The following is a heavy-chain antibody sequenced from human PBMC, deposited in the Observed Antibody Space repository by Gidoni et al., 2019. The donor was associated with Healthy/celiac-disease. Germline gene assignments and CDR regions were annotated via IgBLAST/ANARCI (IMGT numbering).Heavy chain of an antibody. Sequence: EVQLLESGGGLVQPGGSLRLSCAASGFTFRSYAMSWVRQAPGQGLEWVSAISGSGGSTYYAVSVKGRFTISRDNSKNTLYLQMNSVRAEDTAVYYCAKAKADSSGYRAYLVDWYFDLWGRGTLVTVSS. CDR2: ISGSGGST. D-gene: IGHD3-22*01. V-gene: IGHV3-23*01. CDR1: GFTFRSYA. J-gene: IGHJ2*01. CDR3: AKAKADSSGYRAYLVDWYFDL.